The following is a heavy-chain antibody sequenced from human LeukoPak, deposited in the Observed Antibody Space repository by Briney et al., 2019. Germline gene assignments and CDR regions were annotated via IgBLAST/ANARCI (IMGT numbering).Heavy chain of an antibody. J-gene: IGHJ6*03. CDR2: IYTSGST. V-gene: IGHV4-61*02. CDR1: GGSISSGSYY. Sequence: PSETLSLTCTVSGGSISSGSYYWSWIRQPAGKGLEWIGRIYTSGSTNYNPSLKSRVTISVDTSKNQFSLKLSSVTAADTAVYYCARNRRWLQLISPTNYYYYYYMDVWGKGTTVTISS. CDR3: ARNRRWLQLISPTNYYYYYYMDV. D-gene: IGHD5-24*01.